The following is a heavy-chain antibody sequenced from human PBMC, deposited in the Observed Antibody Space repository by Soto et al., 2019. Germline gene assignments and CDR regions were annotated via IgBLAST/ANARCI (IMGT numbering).Heavy chain of an antibody. Sequence: QVQLVQSGAEVKKPGASVKVSCKASGYTFTDYYIHWVRQAPGQGLEWMGMINPSGGSTDYAQKFRGRVTMTRDTSTGTVYMELSSLSSEDTAVYYCARPPFPGCINAVCYPFDYWGQGTPVTVSS. CDR3: ARPPFPGCINAVCYPFDY. CDR1: GYTFTDYY. J-gene: IGHJ4*02. V-gene: IGHV1-46*01. CDR2: INPSGGST. D-gene: IGHD2-8*01.